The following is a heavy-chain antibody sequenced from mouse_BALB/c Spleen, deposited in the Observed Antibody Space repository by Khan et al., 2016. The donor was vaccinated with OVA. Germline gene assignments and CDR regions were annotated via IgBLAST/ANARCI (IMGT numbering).Heavy chain of an antibody. V-gene: IGHV3-6*02. CDR1: GYSITSGYY. CDR2: IRYDGSN. J-gene: IGHJ3*01. CDR3: ARGGSQGPTWFAY. Sequence: EVQLQESGPGLVKPSQSLSLTCSVTGYSITSGYYWNCIRQFPGNKLEWMGYIRYDGSNNYNPSLKNRISITRDTSKNQFFLKLNSVTTEYTATYSCARGGSQGPTWFAYWGQGTLVTVSA. D-gene: IGHD3-3*01.